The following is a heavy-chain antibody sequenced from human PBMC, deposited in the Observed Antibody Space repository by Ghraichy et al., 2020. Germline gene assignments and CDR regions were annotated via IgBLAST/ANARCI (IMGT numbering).Heavy chain of an antibody. CDR1: GGSISSYY. CDR3: ARVDIRDPEYYYYYMDV. CDR2: IYYSGST. J-gene: IGHJ6*03. V-gene: IGHV4-59*01. D-gene: IGHD3-3*02. Sequence: SETLSLTCTVSGGSISSYYWSWIRQPPGKGLEWIGYIYYSGSTNYNPSLKSRVTISVDTSKNQFSLKLSSVTAADTAVYYCARVDIRDPEYYYYYMDVWGKGTTVTVSS.